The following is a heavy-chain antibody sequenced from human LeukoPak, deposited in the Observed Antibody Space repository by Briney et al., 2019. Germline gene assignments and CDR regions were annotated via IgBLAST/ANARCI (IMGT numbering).Heavy chain of an antibody. CDR2: INHSGST. J-gene: IGHJ6*04. Sequence: SETLSLTCAVYGGSLSGYYWSWIRQPPGKGLEWIGEINHSGSTNYNPSLKSRVTISVDTSKNQFSLKLSSVTAADTAVYYCARETAAGFYYGMDVWGKGTTVTVSS. V-gene: IGHV4-34*01. D-gene: IGHD6-13*01. CDR3: ARETAAGFYYGMDV. CDR1: GGSLSGYY.